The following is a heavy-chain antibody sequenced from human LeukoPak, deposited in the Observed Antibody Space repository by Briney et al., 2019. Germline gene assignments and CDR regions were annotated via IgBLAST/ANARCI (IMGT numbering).Heavy chain of an antibody. J-gene: IGHJ4*02. CDR3: AIAPELLWFGELLDYFDY. CDR1: RFTFCSYA. CDR2: ISGSGGST. V-gene: IGHV3-23*01. Sequence: PGGSLRLSCTASRFTFCSYAMSWVRQAPGKGLEWVSAISGSGGSTYYADSVKGRFTISRDNSKNTLYLQMNSLRAEDTAVYYCAIAPELLWFGELLDYFDYWGQGTLVTVSS. D-gene: IGHD3-10*01.